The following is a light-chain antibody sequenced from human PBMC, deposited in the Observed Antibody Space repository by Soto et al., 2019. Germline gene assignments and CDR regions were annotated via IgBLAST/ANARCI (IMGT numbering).Light chain of an antibody. V-gene: IGKV1-5*01. J-gene: IGKJ1*01. Sequence: DIPMTQSPSTLSASVGDRVTITCRASQSIANWLAWYQQKPGKAPKLLIYDASSLASGVPSRFSGSGSGTEFTLTIISLQSDDFATYYCQQYNSYSTFGQGTKVEIK. CDR2: DAS. CDR1: QSIANW. CDR3: QQYNSYST.